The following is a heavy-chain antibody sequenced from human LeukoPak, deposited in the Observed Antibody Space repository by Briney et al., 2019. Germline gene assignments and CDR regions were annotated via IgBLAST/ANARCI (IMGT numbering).Heavy chain of an antibody. CDR2: INAGNGNT. CDR1: GYTFTSYA. D-gene: IGHD2-2*01. Sequence: KPGASVKGSCTASGYTFTSYAMHWVRQAPGQRLEWMGWINAGNGNTKYSQKFQGRVTITRDTSASTAYMELSSLRSEDTAVYYCARGYCSSTSCYLFDYWGQGTLVTVSS. V-gene: IGHV1-3*01. J-gene: IGHJ4*02. CDR3: ARGYCSSTSCYLFDY.